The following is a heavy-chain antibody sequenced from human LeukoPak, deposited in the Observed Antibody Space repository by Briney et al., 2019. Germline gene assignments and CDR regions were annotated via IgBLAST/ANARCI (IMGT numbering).Heavy chain of an antibody. Sequence: SETLSLTCTVSGGSISSYYWSWIRQPPGKGLEWIGYICYSGSTNYNPSLKSRVTISVDTSKNQFSLKLSSVTAADTAVYYCARSDFGVLWYGMDVWGQGTTVTVSS. V-gene: IGHV4-59*01. CDR3: ARSDFGVLWYGMDV. CDR2: ICYSGST. D-gene: IGHD3-3*01. J-gene: IGHJ6*02. CDR1: GGSISSYY.